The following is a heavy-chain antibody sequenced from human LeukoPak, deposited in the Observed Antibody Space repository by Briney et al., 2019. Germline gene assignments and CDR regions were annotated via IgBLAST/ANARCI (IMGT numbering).Heavy chain of an antibody. CDR3: ARVGNYDYWSGYYGPFSGFSQYYFDY. CDR1: GYFISRGYY. D-gene: IGHD3-3*01. J-gene: IGHJ4*02. V-gene: IGHV4-38-2*02. Sequence: KCAETLSLPCTVSGYFISRGYYWGWIRQPPGKGLERIGCMYHSGRTYYNPSLKSRVTIPVDTSKDQLALKLSSVTAADTAVYYCARVGNYDYWSGYYGPFSGFSQYYFDYWGQGTLVTVTS. CDR2: MYHSGRT.